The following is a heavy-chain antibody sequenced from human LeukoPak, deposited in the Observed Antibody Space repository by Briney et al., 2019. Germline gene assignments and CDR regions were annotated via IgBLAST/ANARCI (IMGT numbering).Heavy chain of an antibody. D-gene: IGHD3-3*01. CDR3: ARETIFGVVITYYFDY. CDR1: GGSISSGSYY. J-gene: IGHJ4*02. V-gene: IGHV4-39*07. Sequence: SETLSLTCTVSGGSISSGSYYWGWIRQPPGKGLEWIGSIYYSGSTYYNPSLKSRVTISVDTSKNQFSLKLSSVTAADTAVYYCARETIFGVVITYYFDYWGQGTLVTVSS. CDR2: IYYSGST.